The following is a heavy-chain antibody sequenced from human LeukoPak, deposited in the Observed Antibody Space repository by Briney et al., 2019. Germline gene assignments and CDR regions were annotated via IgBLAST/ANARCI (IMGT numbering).Heavy chain of an antibody. CDR1: GGTLSIYA. Sequence: AVRVSCKFSGGTLSIYAISWVRPAPGRGREWGGGLIPIFGTANYAQKFQGRVTITTDESTSTAYMELSSRRSEDTAVYYCARGRAPLENAFDIWGQGTMVTVSS. J-gene: IGHJ3*02. D-gene: IGHD1-1*01. V-gene: IGHV1-69*05. CDR2: LIPIFGTA. CDR3: ARGRAPLENAFDI.